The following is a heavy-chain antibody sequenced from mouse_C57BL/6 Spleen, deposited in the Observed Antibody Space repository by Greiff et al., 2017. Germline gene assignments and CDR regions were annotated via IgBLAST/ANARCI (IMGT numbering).Heavy chain of an antibody. CDR1: GFTFSDYG. D-gene: IGHD2-5*01. CDR3: ARPYSNYWYFDV. Sequence: EVHLVASGGGLVKPGGSLKLSCAASGFTFSDYGMHWVRQAPEKGLEWVAYISSGSSTIYYADTVKGRFTISRDNAKNTLFLQMNSLRSEDTAMYYCARPYSNYWYFDVWGTGTTVTVSS. J-gene: IGHJ1*03. V-gene: IGHV5-17*01. CDR2: ISSGSSTI.